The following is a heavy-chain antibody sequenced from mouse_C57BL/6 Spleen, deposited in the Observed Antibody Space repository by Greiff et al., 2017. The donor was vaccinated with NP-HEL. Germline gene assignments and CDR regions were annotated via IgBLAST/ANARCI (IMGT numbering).Heavy chain of an antibody. CDR2: INPYNGGT. Sequence: EVQLQQSGPVLVKPGASVKMSCKASGYTFTDYYMNWVKQSHGKSLEWIGVINPYNGGTSYNQKFKGKATLTVDKSSSTAYMELNSLTSEDSAVYYCARWGLYRYGNHWYFDVWGTGTTVTVSS. J-gene: IGHJ1*03. D-gene: IGHD2-1*01. CDR3: ARWGLYRYGNHWYFDV. V-gene: IGHV1-19*01. CDR1: GYTFTDYY.